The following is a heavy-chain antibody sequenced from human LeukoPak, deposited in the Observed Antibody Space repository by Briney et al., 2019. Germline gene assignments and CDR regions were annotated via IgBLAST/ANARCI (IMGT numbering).Heavy chain of an antibody. J-gene: IGHJ5*02. CDR1: GYTFTTYG. CDR2: ISTYNGNT. CDR3: ARGTRRGYSYGDGWFDP. V-gene: IGHV1-18*01. D-gene: IGHD5-18*01. Sequence: GASVKVSCKASGYTFTTYGISWVRQAPGQGLEWMGWISTYNGNTNYAQKLQGRVTMTTHTSTSTAYMELRSLRSDDTAVYYCARGTRRGYSYGDGWFDPWGQGTLVTVSS.